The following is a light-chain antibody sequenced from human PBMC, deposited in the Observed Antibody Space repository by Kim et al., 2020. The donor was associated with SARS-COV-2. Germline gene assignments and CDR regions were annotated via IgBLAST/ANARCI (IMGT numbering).Light chain of an antibody. J-gene: IGLJ2*01. Sequence: GKTVTDACTGSSGGSASNYLHWYQQRPGSAPTTMIHQDNQRPSGVPDRFSGSIDSSSNSASLTISGLKTEDEADYYCQSSYISNVVFGGGTQLTVL. CDR1: SGGSASNY. V-gene: IGLV6-57*02. CDR2: QDN. CDR3: QSSYISNVV.